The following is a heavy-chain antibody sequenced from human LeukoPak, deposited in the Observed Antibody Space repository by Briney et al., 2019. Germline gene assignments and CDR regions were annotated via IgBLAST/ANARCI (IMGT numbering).Heavy chain of an antibody. Sequence: SCKASGGTFSSYTLSCVRPALEERLERMERIIPVLGIANYAQKIQGRVTITADKSTSTDYMKLSSLRSEDTAVYYCARDGIAVAGRCFDPWGQGTLVTVSS. CDR3: ARDGIAVAGRCFDP. V-gene: IGHV1-69*04. J-gene: IGHJ5*02. CDR1: GGTFSSYT. D-gene: IGHD6-19*01. CDR2: IIPVLGIA.